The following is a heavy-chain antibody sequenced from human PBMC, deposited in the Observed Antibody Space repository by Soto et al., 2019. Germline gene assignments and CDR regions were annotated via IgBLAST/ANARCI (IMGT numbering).Heavy chain of an antibody. CDR3: ARAEWIQLWLFVF. CDR1: GYTFTSYA. Sequence: ASVKGSCKASGYTFTSYAMHWVRQAPGQRLEWMGWINAGNGNTKYSQKFQGRVTITRDTSASTAYMELSSLRSEDTAVYYCARAEWIQLWLFVFWGQGTLVTVSS. CDR2: INAGNGNT. V-gene: IGHV1-3*01. J-gene: IGHJ4*02. D-gene: IGHD5-18*01.